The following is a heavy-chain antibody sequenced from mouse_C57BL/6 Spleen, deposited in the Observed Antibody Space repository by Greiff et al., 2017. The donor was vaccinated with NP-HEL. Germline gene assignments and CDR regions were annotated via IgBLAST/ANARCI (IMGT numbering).Heavy chain of an antibody. Sequence: VQLQQSGAELARPGASVKMSCKASGYTFTSYTMHWVKQRPGQGLEWIGYINPSSGYTKYNQKFKDKATLTADKSSSTAYMQLSSLTSEDSAVYYCARVRVRQDYAMDYWGQGTSVTVSS. CDR3: ARVRVRQDYAMDY. J-gene: IGHJ4*01. D-gene: IGHD2-14*01. V-gene: IGHV1-4*01. CDR2: INPSSGYT. CDR1: GYTFTSYT.